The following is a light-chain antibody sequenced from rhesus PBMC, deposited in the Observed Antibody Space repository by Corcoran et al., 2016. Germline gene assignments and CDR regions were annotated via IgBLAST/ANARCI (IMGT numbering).Light chain of an antibody. Sequence: DIQMTQSPSSLSASAGDTVTITCRASQGISTYLNWYQQKPGKAPKRLFYAASSLESGVPSRFSGSGSGTEFTLTISSLQPEDFATYYCLQHNSNPPTFGQGTKVEIK. V-gene: IGKV1-43*01. CDR1: QGISTY. J-gene: IGKJ1*01. CDR2: AAS. CDR3: LQHNSNPPT.